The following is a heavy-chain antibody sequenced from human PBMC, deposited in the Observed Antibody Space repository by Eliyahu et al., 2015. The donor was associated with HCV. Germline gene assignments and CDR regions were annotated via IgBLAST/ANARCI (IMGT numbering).Heavy chain of an antibody. J-gene: IGHJ5*02. D-gene: IGHD6-19*01. CDR3: ASGGGGIAVAGTGGWFDP. V-gene: IGHV4-59*01. CDR1: GGSIPTYY. CDR2: IHYSGST. Sequence: QXQLQESGPGLVKPSETLSLXCTVSGGSIPTYYWSWIRQPPGKGXXWLGYIHYSGSTNYNPSLKGRVAMSVHTXKNQFSLNXTSVTAADTAVYYCASGGGGIAVAGTGGWFDPWGQGTLVTVSS.